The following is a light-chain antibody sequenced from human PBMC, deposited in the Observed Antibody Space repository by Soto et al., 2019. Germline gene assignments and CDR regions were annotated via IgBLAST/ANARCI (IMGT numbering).Light chain of an antibody. CDR3: QQYGFSPIS. V-gene: IGKV3-20*01. CDR2: DAS. Sequence: EIVLTQSPGTLSLSPGERATLSCRASQTVTNGYLAWYQQKDGQAPRLLIYDASTRATGIPDRFSGSGSGPEYTLTISRLEPEDFAVYSCQQYGFSPISFGQGTRLEIK. CDR1: QTVTNGY. J-gene: IGKJ5*01.